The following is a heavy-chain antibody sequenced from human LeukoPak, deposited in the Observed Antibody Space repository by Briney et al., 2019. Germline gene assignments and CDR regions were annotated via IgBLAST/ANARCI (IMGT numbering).Heavy chain of an antibody. Sequence: GGSLRLSCAASGFSFSSHGMVWVRQAPGKGLEWVSGINNNGASTYYADSVKGRFTISRDNSKNTLFLQMNSLRAEDTAVYYCAKDENQDWLLGSFDYWGQGTLVTVAS. V-gene: IGHV3-23*01. CDR3: AKDENQDWLLGSFDY. CDR2: INNNGAST. D-gene: IGHD3/OR15-3a*01. CDR1: GFSFSSHG. J-gene: IGHJ4*02.